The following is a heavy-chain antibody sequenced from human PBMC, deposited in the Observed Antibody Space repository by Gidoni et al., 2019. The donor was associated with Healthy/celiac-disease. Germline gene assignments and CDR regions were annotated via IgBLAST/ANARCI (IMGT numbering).Heavy chain of an antibody. CDR1: GGSISSYY. D-gene: IGHD6-19*01. J-gene: IGHJ6*02. CDR3: ARDLLISSGWLRSWYGMDV. CDR2: IYPSGST. Sequence: QVQLQESGPGLVKPSETLSLTCTVSGGSISSYYWSWIRQPAGKGLEWIGRIYPSGSTNYNPSLKSRVTMSVDTSKNQFSLKLSSVTAADTAVYYCARDLLISSGWLRSWYGMDVWGQGTTVTVSS. V-gene: IGHV4-4*07.